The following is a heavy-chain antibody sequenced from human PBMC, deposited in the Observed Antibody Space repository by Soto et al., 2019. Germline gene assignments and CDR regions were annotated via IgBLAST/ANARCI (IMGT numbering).Heavy chain of an antibody. CDR2: IKSKTDGGTT. Sequence: GGSLRLSCAASGFTFSNAWMNWVRQAPGKGLEWVGRIKSKTDGGTTDYAAPVKGRFTISRDDSKNTLYLQMNSLKTEDTAVYYCTTATGRYYYDSSGYSLSAFDIWGQGTMVTV. CDR1: GFTFSNAW. D-gene: IGHD3-22*01. J-gene: IGHJ3*02. CDR3: TTATGRYYYDSSGYSLSAFDI. V-gene: IGHV3-15*07.